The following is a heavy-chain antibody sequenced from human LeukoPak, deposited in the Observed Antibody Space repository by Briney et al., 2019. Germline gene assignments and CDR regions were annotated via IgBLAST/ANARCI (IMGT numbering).Heavy chain of an antibody. V-gene: IGHV4-59*08. D-gene: IGHD6-13*01. J-gene: IGHJ6*03. Sequence: SETLSLTCTVSGGSISSYYWSWIRQPPGKGLEWIGYIYYSGSTNYNPSLKSRVTISVDTSKNQFSLKLSSVTAADTAVYYCARLLYSSSWSYVDYYYYYYMDVWGKGTTVTVSS. CDR3: ARLLYSSSWSYVDYYYYYYMDV. CDR2: IYYSGST. CDR1: GGSISSYY.